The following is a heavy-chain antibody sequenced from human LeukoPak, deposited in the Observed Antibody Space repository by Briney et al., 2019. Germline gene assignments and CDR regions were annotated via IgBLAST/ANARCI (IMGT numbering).Heavy chain of an antibody. Sequence: GGSLGLSCAASGFTFSNYWIHWVRQAPGKGLMWVSHINNDGGTTSYADSVKGRFTISRDNAKNSLYLQMNSLRAEDTAFYYCAKDDAVWGQGTLVTVSS. J-gene: IGHJ4*02. CDR2: INNDGGTT. V-gene: IGHV3-74*01. CDR3: AKDDAV. CDR1: GFTFSNYW.